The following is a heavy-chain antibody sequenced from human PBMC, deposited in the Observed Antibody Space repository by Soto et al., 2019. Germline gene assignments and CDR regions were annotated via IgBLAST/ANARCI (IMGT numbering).Heavy chain of an antibody. CDR2: IIPIFGTA. CDR3: ARILDAIRYFDWSTNYYYYGMDV. J-gene: IGHJ6*02. D-gene: IGHD3-9*01. CDR1: GGTFSSYA. V-gene: IGHV1-69*13. Sequence: SVKVSCKASGGTFSSYAISWVRQAPGQGLEWMGGIIPIFGTANYAQKFQGRVTITADESTSTAYMELSSLRSEDTAVYYCARILDAIRYFDWSTNYYYYGMDVWGQGTTVTVSS.